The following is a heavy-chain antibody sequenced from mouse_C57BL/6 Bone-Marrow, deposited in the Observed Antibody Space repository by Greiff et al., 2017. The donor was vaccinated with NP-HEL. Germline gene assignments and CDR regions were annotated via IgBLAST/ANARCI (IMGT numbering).Heavy chain of an antibody. J-gene: IGHJ4*01. CDR1: GYTFPDYE. CDR3: ARWGYYSRSYRSDMEY. V-gene: IGHV1-15*01. D-gene: IGHD1-1*01. CDR2: IVPEAGGT. Sequence: VQLQEPGAELLRPGASVTLSCKASGYTFPDYEMHWVKQTPVHGLDWIGAIVPEAGGTAYNQKFKGKAILTADKSSSTAYMELRSLTSEDSAVYYCARWGYYSRSYRSDMEYWGKGTSVTVSS.